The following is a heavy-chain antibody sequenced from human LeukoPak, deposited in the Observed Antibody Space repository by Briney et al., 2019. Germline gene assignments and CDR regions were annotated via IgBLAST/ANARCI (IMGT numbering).Heavy chain of an antibody. V-gene: IGHV4-34*01. Sequence: SETLSLTCAVYGGSFSGYYWSWIRQPLGKGLEWIGEINHSGSTNYNPSLKSRVTISVDTSKNQFSLKLSSVTAADTAVYYCARRRYRSYYFDYWGQGTLVTVSS. CDR3: ARRRYRSYYFDY. D-gene: IGHD5-18*01. J-gene: IGHJ4*02. CDR2: INHSGST. CDR1: GGSFSGYY.